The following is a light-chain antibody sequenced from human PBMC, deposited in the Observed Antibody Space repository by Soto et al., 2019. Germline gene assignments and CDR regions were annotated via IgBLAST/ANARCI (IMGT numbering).Light chain of an antibody. CDR1: QSVSSN. J-gene: IGKJ5*01. Sequence: EIVFTQSPATLSLSPGERATLSCRASQSVSSNLAWYQHKHGQAPRLLIYAASTRATGIPARFSGSGSGTEFTLTISSLQSEDFAVYYCQQYDNWPPITFGQGTRLEIK. CDR2: AAS. V-gene: IGKV3-15*01. CDR3: QQYDNWPPIT.